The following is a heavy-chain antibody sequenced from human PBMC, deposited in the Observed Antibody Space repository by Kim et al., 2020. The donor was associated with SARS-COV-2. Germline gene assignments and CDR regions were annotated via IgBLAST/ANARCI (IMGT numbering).Heavy chain of an antibody. V-gene: IGHV3-33*01. J-gene: IGHJ3*02. CDR2: IWYDGSNK. CDR1: GFTFSSYG. Sequence: GGSLRLSCAASGFTFSSYGMHWVRQAPGKGLEWVAVIWYDGSNKYYADSVKGRFTISRDNSKNTLYLQMNSLRAEDTAVYYCARDCLTTVDGGNWVSDAFDIWGQGTMVTVSS. D-gene: IGHD4-17*01. CDR3: ARDCLTTVDGGNWVSDAFDI.